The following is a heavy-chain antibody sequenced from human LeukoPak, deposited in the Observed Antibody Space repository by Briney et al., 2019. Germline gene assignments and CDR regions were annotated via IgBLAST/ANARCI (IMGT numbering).Heavy chain of an antibody. V-gene: IGHV3-30-3*01. CDR3: ARDPRRYYYDSSGYYYNY. D-gene: IGHD3-22*01. CDR1: GFTFSSYA. CDR2: ISHDGSND. J-gene: IGHJ4*02. Sequence: GGSLRLSCAASGFTFSSYAMYWVRQAPGKELEWVAVISHDGSNDYYADSVKGRFTISRDNSKNTLYLQINSLRAEDTAVYYCARDPRRYYYDSSGYYYNYWGQGTLVTVSS.